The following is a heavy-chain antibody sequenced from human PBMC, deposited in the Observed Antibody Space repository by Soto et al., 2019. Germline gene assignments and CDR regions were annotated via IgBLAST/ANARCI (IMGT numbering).Heavy chain of an antibody. J-gene: IGHJ6*02. D-gene: IGHD3-16*01. V-gene: IGHV4-4*02. CDR1: GGSISSSNW. CDR3: ARVYGSYYYGMDV. CDR2: SYHSGST. Sequence: PSETLSLTCAVSGGSISSSNWWSWVRQPPGKGLEWIGESYHSGSTKYNPSLKSRVTISVDKSKNQFSLKLSSVTAADTAVYYGARVYGSYYYGMDVWGQGTTGTVSS.